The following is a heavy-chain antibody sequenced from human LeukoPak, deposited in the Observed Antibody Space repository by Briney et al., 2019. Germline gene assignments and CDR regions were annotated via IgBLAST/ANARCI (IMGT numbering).Heavy chain of an antibody. Sequence: PSETLSLTRTVSGGSISSSSYYWGWIRQPPGKGLEWIGSIYYSGSTYYNPSLKSRVTISVDTSKNQFSLKLSSVTAADTAVYYCASRTEAHYQLLPFFDYWGQGTLVTVSS. CDR2: IYYSGST. J-gene: IGHJ4*02. CDR3: ASRTEAHYQLLPFFDY. CDR1: GGSISSSSYY. V-gene: IGHV4-39*01. D-gene: IGHD2-2*01.